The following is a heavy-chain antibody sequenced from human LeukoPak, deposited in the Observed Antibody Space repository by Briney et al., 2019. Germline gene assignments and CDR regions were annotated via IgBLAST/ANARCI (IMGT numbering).Heavy chain of an antibody. D-gene: IGHD7-27*01. CDR1: GYTFTSYD. CDR2: MNPNSGNT. V-gene: IGHV1-8*01. CDR3: ARGRSRWGHAFDI. J-gene: IGHJ3*02. Sequence: ASVRVSCKASGYTFTSYDINWVRQATGQGLEWMGWMNPNSGNTGYAQKFQGRVTMTRNTSISTAYMELSSLRSEDTAVYYCARGRSRWGHAFDIWGQGTMVTVSS.